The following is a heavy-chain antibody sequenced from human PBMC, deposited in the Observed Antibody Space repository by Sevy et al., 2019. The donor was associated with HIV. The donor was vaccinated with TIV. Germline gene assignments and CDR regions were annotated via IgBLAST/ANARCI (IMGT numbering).Heavy chain of an antibody. CDR2: IWYDGSNK. CDR1: GFTFSSYG. J-gene: IGHJ6*02. D-gene: IGHD2-2*01. CDR3: ARDRMCSSTSCYPQRDYYYGMDV. Sequence: GGSLRLSCAASGFTFSSYGMHWVRQAPGKGLEWVAVIWYDGSNKYYADSVKGRFTISRDNSKNTLYLQMNSLRAEDTAVYYCARDRMCSSTSCYPQRDYYYGMDVWGQGTMVTVSS. V-gene: IGHV3-33*01.